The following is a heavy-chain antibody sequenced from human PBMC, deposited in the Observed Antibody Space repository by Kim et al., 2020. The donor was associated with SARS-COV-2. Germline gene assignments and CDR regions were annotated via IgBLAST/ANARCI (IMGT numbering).Heavy chain of an antibody. V-gene: IGHV3-11*06. CDR2: ISSSSSYT. CDR3: ARDWYSSGWYEEENWFDP. D-gene: IGHD6-19*01. Sequence: GGSLRLSCAASGFTFSDYYMSWIRQAPGKGLEWVSYISSSSSYTNYADSVKGRFTISRDNAKNSLYLQMNSLRAEDTAVYYCARDWYSSGWYEEENWFDPWGQGTLVTVSS. CDR1: GFTFSDYY. J-gene: IGHJ5*02.